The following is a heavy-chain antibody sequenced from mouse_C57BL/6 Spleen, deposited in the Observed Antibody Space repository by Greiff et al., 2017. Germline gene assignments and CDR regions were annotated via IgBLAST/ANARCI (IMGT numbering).Heavy chain of an antibody. V-gene: IGHV5-4*01. CDR1: GFTFSSYA. D-gene: IGHD2-4*01. CDR2: ISDGGSYT. J-gene: IGHJ2*01. CDR3: ARDREDYDYFDY. Sequence: DVQLVESGGGLVKPGGSLKLSCAASGFTFSSYAMSWVRQTPEKRLEWVATISDGGSYTYYPDNVKGRFTISRDNAKNNLYLQMSHLKSEDTAMYYCARDREDYDYFDYWGQGTTLTVSS.